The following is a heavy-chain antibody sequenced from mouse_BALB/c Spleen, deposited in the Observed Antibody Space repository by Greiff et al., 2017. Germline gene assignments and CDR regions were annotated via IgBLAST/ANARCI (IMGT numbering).Heavy chain of an antibody. CDR1: GFNIKDTY. V-gene: IGHV14-3*02. D-gene: IGHD1-1*01. J-gene: IGHJ2*01. CDR3: ARGSSQRYFDY. Sequence: EVHLVESGAELVKPGASVKLSCTASGFNIKDTYMHWVKQRPEQGLEWIGRIDPANGNTKYDPKFQGKATITADTSSNTAYLQLSSLTSEDTAVYYCARGSSQRYFDYWGQGTTLTVSS. CDR2: IDPANGNT.